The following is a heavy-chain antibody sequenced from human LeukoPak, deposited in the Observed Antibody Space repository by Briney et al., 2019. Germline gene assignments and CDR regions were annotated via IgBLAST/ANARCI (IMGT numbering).Heavy chain of an antibody. J-gene: IGHJ4*02. Sequence: GSSVKVSCKASGGTFSSYAISWVRQAPGQGLEWMGRIIPIFGIANYAQKFQGRVTITADKSTSTAYMELSNLGSEDTAIYYCARSIWYNRQYYFDSWGQGTLVTVSS. CDR3: ARSIWYNRQYYFDS. V-gene: IGHV1-69*04. CDR1: GGTFSSYA. D-gene: IGHD6-13*01. CDR2: IIPIFGIA.